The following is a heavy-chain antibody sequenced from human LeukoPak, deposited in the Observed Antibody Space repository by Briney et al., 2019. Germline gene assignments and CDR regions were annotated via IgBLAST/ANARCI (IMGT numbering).Heavy chain of an antibody. Sequence: GGSLRLSGAASGFTFSSYAMPWVRQAPGKGLEWVAVISYDGSNKYYADSVKGRFTISRDNSKNTLYLQMNSLRAEDTAVYYCAREFRTAAGKSFDYWGRGTLVTVSS. J-gene: IGHJ4*02. CDR2: ISYDGSNK. CDR3: AREFRTAAGKSFDY. V-gene: IGHV3-30-3*01. D-gene: IGHD6-13*01. CDR1: GFTFSSYA.